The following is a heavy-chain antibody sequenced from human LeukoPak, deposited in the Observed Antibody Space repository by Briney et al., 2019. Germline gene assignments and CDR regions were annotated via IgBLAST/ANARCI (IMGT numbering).Heavy chain of an antibody. CDR1: GFTFAIHA. CDR3: AKGSYASGRPLHTFDV. Sequence: GGSLRLSCAASGFTFAIHAMTWVRQAPGKGLEWVSAISGSGASTHYADSVKGQFTISRDNSKNTLFLQMNGLRAEDTAIYYCAKGSYASGRPLHTFDVWGQGTMVTVSS. CDR2: ISGSGAST. D-gene: IGHD3-10*01. V-gene: IGHV3-23*01. J-gene: IGHJ3*01.